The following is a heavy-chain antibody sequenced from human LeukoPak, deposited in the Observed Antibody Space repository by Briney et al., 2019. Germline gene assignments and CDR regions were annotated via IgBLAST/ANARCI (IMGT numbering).Heavy chain of an antibody. D-gene: IGHD2-8*01. CDR3: ARPSYCTNGVCSFDY. V-gene: IGHV4-61*02. Sequence: SETLSLTCTVSGGSISSGSYYWSWIRQPAGKGLEWIGRIYTSGSTNYNPSLKSRVTISVDTSKNQFSLKLSSVTAADTAVYYCARPSYCTNGVCSFDYWGQGTLVTVSS. J-gene: IGHJ4*02. CDR2: IYTSGST. CDR1: GGSISSGSYY.